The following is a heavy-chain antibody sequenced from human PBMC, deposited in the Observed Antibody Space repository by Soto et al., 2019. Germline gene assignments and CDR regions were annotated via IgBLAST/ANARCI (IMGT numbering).Heavy chain of an antibody. J-gene: IGHJ4*02. Sequence: EVQLVESGGGLVQPGGSLRLSCAASGFTFSSYWMSWVRQAPGKGLEWVANIKQDGSEKYYVDSVKGRFTISRDNAKNSLYLQMNSLRAEDTAVYYCARVSTPFKYYFDYWGQGTLVTVSS. V-gene: IGHV3-7*01. CDR2: IKQDGSEK. CDR3: ARVSTPFKYYFDY. CDR1: GFTFSSYW.